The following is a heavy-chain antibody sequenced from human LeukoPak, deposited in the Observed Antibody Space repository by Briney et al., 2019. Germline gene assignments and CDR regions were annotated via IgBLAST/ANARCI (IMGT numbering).Heavy chain of an antibody. CDR2: TYYTSRWYS. D-gene: IGHD5-24*01. Sequence: SQTLSLTCAMSGDSVSINSAAGHWIRQSPSRGLECLGRTYYTSRWYSYYAPSVKSRITINPDTSKNQFSLQLNSVTPEDTAVYYCVRDREPNWFDPWGQGTLVTVSS. J-gene: IGHJ5*02. CDR3: VRDREPNWFDP. CDR1: GDSVSINSAA. V-gene: IGHV6-1*01.